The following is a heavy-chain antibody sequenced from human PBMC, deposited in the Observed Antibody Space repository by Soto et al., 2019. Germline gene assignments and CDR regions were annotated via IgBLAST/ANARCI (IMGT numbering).Heavy chain of an antibody. CDR1: GGSISNYY. J-gene: IGHJ4*02. V-gene: IGHV4-59*01. Sequence: QVQLQESGPGLVKPSETLSLTCTVSGGSISNYYCSWIRQPPGKGLEWIGDIYYNGDTNYNPSLKSRVTISVDTSNNHFSLKLTSVTAADTAVYYCARGSFLLALDDWGQGTLVTVSS. D-gene: IGHD3-9*01. CDR3: ARGSFLLALDD. CDR2: IYYNGDT.